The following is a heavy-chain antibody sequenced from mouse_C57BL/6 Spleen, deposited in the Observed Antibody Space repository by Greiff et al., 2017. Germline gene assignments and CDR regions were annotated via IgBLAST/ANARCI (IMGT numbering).Heavy chain of an antibody. CDR3: ALYYGNYVKD. J-gene: IGHJ2*01. Sequence: QVQLQQPGAELVMPGASVKLSCKASGYTFTSYWMHWVKQRPGQGLEWIGEIDPSDSYTNYNQKFKGKSTLTVDKSSSTAYMQLSSLTSEDSAVYYCALYYGNYVKDWGQGTTLTVSS. CDR2: IDPSDSYT. CDR1: GYTFTSYW. V-gene: IGHV1-69*01. D-gene: IGHD2-1*01.